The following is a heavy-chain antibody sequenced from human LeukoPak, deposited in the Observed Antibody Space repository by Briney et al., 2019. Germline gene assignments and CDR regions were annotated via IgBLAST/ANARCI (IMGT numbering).Heavy chain of an antibody. D-gene: IGHD6-13*01. CDR1: GFTFSSYA. V-gene: IGHV3-23*01. Sequence: GGSLRLSCAASGFTFSSYAMSWVRQAPGKGLEWVSAISGSGGSTYYADSVKGRFTISRDNSKNTLYLQINSLRAEDTAVYYCAKVSSSWALTNYFDYWGQGTLVTVSS. J-gene: IGHJ4*02. CDR3: AKVSSSWALTNYFDY. CDR2: ISGSGGST.